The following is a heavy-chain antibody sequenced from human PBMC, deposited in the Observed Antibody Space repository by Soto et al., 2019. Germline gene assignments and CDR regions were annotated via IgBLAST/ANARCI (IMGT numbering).Heavy chain of an antibody. V-gene: IGHV1-18*01. CDR2: ISTYTGNT. Sequence: QVQLVQSGAEVKKPGASVKLSCKASGYTFTTYGFSWVRQAPGQGLEWMGWISTYTGNTNYTEQLQGKVTMTTDRATSTATMEVRSLRSDDTAVYYCARLSDEDFDFWRGYYGAFDSWGQGTMVTVSS. CDR3: ARLSDEDFDFWRGYYGAFDS. D-gene: IGHD3-3*01. J-gene: IGHJ3*02. CDR1: GYTFTTYG.